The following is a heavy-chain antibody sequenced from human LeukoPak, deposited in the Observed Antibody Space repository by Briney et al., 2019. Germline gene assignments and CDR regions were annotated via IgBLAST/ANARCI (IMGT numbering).Heavy chain of an antibody. CDR1: GYTFTGYY. J-gene: IGHJ4*02. Sequence: ASVKVSCKASGYTFTGYYMHWVRQAPGQGLEWMGWINPNSGGTNYAQKFQGWVTMTRDTSISTAYMELSRLRSDDTAVYYCARDADYGDYKGGSFDYWGQGTLVTVSS. CDR3: ARDADYGDYKGGSFDY. CDR2: INPNSGGT. V-gene: IGHV1-2*04. D-gene: IGHD4-17*01.